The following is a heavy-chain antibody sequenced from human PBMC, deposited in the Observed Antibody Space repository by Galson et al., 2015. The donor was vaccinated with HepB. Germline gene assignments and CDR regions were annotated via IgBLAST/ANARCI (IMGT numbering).Heavy chain of an antibody. Sequence: TLSLTCTVSGGSISSGGYYWSWIRQHPGKGLEWIGYIYYSGSTYYNPSLKSRVTISVDTSKNQFSLKLSSVTAADTAVYYCAREGIGAAGNYYYYMDVWGKGTTVTVPS. D-gene: IGHD6-13*01. CDR2: IYYSGST. V-gene: IGHV4-31*03. CDR1: GGSISSGGYY. CDR3: AREGIGAAGNYYYYMDV. J-gene: IGHJ6*03.